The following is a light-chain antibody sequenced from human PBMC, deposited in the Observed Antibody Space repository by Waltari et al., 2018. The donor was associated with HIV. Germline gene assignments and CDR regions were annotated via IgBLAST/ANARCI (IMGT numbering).Light chain of an antibody. CDR2: DDT. CDR3: YSRDTSGIHFV. Sequence: SYELTQPPSVSVSPGQTARITCSGDALPKKSASWYQQKSGQAPILVIYDDTKRPSGIPERFSGSTSGTMATLTISGAQVEDEADYYCYSRDTSGIHFVFGTGTKVTVL. V-gene: IGLV3-10*01. CDR1: ALPKKS. J-gene: IGLJ1*01.